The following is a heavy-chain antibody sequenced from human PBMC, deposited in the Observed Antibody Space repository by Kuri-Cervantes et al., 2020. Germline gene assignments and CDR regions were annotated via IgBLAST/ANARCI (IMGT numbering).Heavy chain of an antibody. CDR2: ISASGGST. Sequence: GESLKISCAASGFTFSNYAMSWVRQAPGKGLEWVSVISASGGSTYYADSVKGRFTISRDKTKNTLYMQMNSLRAEDTALYYCAKGIVGTTSGYFDYWGQGTLVTVSS. J-gene: IGHJ4*02. CDR1: GFTFSNYA. CDR3: AKGIVGTTSGYFDY. V-gene: IGHV3-23*01. D-gene: IGHD1-7*01.